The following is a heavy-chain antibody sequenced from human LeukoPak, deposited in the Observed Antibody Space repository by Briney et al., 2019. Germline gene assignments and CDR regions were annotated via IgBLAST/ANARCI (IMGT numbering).Heavy chain of an antibody. CDR2: IYPGDSDT. J-gene: IGHJ4*02. V-gene: IGHV5-51*01. D-gene: IGHD3-22*01. CDR1: GYSFTSYW. Sequence: GESLKISCKGSGYSFTSYWIGWVRQMPGKGLEWMGIIYPGDSDTIYSPSFQGQVTISADKSISTAYLQWSSLKASDTAMYYCARRYYDSSGYAKYYFDYWGQGTLVTVSS. CDR3: ARRYYDSSGYAKYYFDY.